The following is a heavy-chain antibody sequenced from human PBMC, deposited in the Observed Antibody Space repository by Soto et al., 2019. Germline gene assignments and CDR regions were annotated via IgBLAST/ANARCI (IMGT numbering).Heavy chain of an antibody. D-gene: IGHD6-13*01. J-gene: IGHJ4*02. Sequence: GGSLRLSCAASGFTFSSYSMNWVRQAPGKGLEWVSSISSSSSYIYYADSVKGRFTISRDSAKNSLYLQMNSLRAEDTAVYYCASTSSSWYREDYWGQGTLVTVSS. V-gene: IGHV3-21*01. CDR3: ASTSSSWYREDY. CDR1: GFTFSSYS. CDR2: ISSSSSYI.